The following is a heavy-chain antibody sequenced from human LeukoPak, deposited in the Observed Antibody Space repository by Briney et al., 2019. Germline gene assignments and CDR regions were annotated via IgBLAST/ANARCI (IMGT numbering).Heavy chain of an antibody. CDR1: GGSISSYY. CDR3: ARDQGGDSYYYYYGMDV. CDR2: IYYSGST. D-gene: IGHD4-17*01. V-gene: IGHV4-59*01. J-gene: IGHJ6*02. Sequence: SETLSLTCTVSGGSISSYYWSCIRQPPRKGLEWIGYIYYSGSTNYNPSLKSRVTISVDTSKNQFSLKLSSVTAADTAVYYCARDQGGDSYYYYYGMDVWGQGTTVTVSS.